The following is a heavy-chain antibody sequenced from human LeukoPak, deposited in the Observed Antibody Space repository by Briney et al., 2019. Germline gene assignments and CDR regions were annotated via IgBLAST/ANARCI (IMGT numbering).Heavy chain of an antibody. CDR1: GFTFSSYE. Sequence: GGSLRLSWAASGFTFSSYEMNWVRQAPGKGLEWVSYISSSGSTIYYADSVKGRFTISRDNAKNSLYLQMNSLRAEDTAVYYCARALHSGSSRAEGYWGQGTLVTVSS. V-gene: IGHV3-48*03. J-gene: IGHJ4*02. CDR3: ARALHSGSSRAEGY. D-gene: IGHD5-12*01. CDR2: ISSSGSTI.